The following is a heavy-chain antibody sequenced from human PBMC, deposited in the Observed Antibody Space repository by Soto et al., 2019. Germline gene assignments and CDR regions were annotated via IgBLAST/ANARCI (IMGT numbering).Heavy chain of an antibody. CDR3: ARGDQYDILLRYYAMDV. CDR2: IAYDGINK. CDR1: GFTFSKFD. Sequence: QVQLVESGGGVVQPGTSLRLSCVASGFTFSKFDMHWIRQTPDKRLQWVAFIAYDGINKYYTGSVKGRFTVSRDNSKSTVSLQMKNLGLEDTATYFCARGDQYDILLRYYAMDVWGLGTTVTISS. D-gene: IGHD2-15*01. J-gene: IGHJ6*02. V-gene: IGHV3-30-3*01.